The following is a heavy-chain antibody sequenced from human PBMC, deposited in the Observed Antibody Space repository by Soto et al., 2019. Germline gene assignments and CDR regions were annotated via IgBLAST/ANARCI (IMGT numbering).Heavy chain of an antibody. V-gene: IGHV3-74*01. J-gene: IGHJ4*02. CDR1: GFTFSRYW. CDR3: ARLPVDTITSLDY. CDR2: INSDGSSI. Sequence: EVQLVESGGDLFQPGGFLRLSCATSGFTFSRYWMHWVRQVPGKGLVWVSRINSDGSSISYSDSVKGRFTISRDNAKNTLYLQTNSLRVDDTAVYYCARLPVDTITSLDYWGQGTLVTVSS. D-gene: IGHD3-3*01.